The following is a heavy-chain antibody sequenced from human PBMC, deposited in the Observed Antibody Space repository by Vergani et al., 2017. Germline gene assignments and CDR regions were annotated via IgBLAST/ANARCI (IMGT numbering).Heavy chain of an antibody. Sequence: QVQLQESGPGLVKPSQPLSLTCTVSGGSLSSGGYYWSWIRQHPGKGLEWIGYIYYSGSTYYNPSLKSRVTISVDTSKNQFSLKLSSVTAADTAVYYCARYLIAAADFDWFDPWGQGTLVTVSS. CDR3: ARYLIAAADFDWFDP. D-gene: IGHD6-13*01. V-gene: IGHV4-31*03. CDR2: IYYSGST. J-gene: IGHJ5*02. CDR1: GGSLSSGGYY.